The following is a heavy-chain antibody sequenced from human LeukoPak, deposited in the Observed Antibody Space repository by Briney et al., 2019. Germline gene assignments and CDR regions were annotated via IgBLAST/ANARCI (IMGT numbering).Heavy chain of an antibody. V-gene: IGHV3-33*01. CDR3: ATDKGGAPFDY. Sequence: QPGRSLRLSCAASGFTFSSYGMHWVRQAPGKGLEWVAVIWADGSKTIYADSVKGRFTISKDNSRNTLYLQMNSLRVEDTAVYYCATDKGGAPFDYWGQGTLVTVSS. CDR1: GFTFSSYG. J-gene: IGHJ4*02. CDR2: IWADGSKT. D-gene: IGHD3-16*01.